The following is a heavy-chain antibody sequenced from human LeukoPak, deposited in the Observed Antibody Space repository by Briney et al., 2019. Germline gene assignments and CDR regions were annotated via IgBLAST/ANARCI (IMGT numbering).Heavy chain of an antibody. CDR3: AAADSRTDGAFDI. J-gene: IGHJ3*02. CDR1: GFTFTSSA. CDR2: IVVGSGNT. V-gene: IGHV1-58*02. Sequence: ASVKVSCKASGFTFTSSAMQWVRQARGQRLEWIGWIVVGSGNTNYAQKFQERVTITRDMSTSTAYMELSSLRSEDTAVYYCAAADSRTDGAFDIWGQGTMVTVSP. D-gene: IGHD3-22*01.